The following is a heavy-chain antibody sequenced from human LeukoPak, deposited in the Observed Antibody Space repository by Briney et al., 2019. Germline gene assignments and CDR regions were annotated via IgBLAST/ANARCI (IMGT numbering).Heavy chain of an antibody. CDR2: MNPNSGNT. V-gene: IGHV1-8*01. D-gene: IGHD3-10*01. CDR3: ARDGHYYGSGAIAGFDY. Sequence: ASVKVSCKASGYTFTSYDINWVRQATGQGLEWMGWMNPNSGNTGYAQKFQGGVTMTRNTSISTAYMELSSLRSEDTAVYYCARDGHYYGSGAIAGFDYWGQGTLVTVSS. J-gene: IGHJ4*02. CDR1: GYTFTSYD.